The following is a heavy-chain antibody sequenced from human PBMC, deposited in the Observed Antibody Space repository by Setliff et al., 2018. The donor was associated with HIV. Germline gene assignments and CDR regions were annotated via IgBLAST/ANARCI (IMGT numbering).Heavy chain of an antibody. V-gene: IGHV1-46*01. CDR3: ATGGASMEIDS. D-gene: IGHD2-8*01. CDR2: INRSGSTT. J-gene: IGHJ4*02. CDR1: GYTLTSNH. Sequence: ASVKVSCQASGYTLTSNHMHWVRQAPGQGLEWMGIINRSGSTTNYAQKFQGRVTITADTSIDTAYMDLSSLTSEDTAVYYCATGGASMEIDSWGQGTLVTVSS.